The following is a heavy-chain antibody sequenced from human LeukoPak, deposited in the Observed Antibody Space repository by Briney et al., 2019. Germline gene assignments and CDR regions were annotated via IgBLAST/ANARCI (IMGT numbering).Heavy chain of an antibody. D-gene: IGHD6-19*01. CDR3: ATDLEYSSGWFSPDY. V-gene: IGHV1-2*02. CDR1: GYTFTGYY. J-gene: IGHJ4*02. Sequence: ASVKVSCKASGYTFTGYYMHWVRQAPGQGLEWMGWINSNSGDTNYAQKFQGRVTMTRDTSITTVYIELSRLRSDDTAVYYCATDLEYSSGWFSPDYWGQGTLVTVSS. CDR2: INSNSGDT.